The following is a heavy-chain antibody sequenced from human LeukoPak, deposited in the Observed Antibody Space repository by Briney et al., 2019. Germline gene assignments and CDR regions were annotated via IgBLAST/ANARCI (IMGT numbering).Heavy chain of an antibody. V-gene: IGHV4-59*01. CDR3: ARTQYCSGAACYFGYFDY. J-gene: IGHJ4*02. D-gene: IGHD2-15*01. Sequence: SETLSLTCTVSGGSISSYYWSWIRQPPGKGLEWIGHIYGSGSTNYNPSLKSRVTLSVETSKNQFSLKLSSVTAADTAVYYCARTQYCSGAACYFGYFDYWGQGTLVTVSS. CDR1: GGSISSYY. CDR2: IYGSGST.